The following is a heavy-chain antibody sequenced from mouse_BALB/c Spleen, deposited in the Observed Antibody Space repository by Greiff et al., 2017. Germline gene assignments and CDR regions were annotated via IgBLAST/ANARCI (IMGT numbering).Heavy chain of an antibody. J-gene: IGHJ3*01. V-gene: IGHV1-7*01. Sequence: QVQLQQSGAELAKPGASVKMSCKASGYTFTSYWMHWVKQRPGQGLEWIGYINPSTGYTEYNQKFKDKATLTADKSSSTAYMQLSSLTSEDSAVYYCARFNYRYDWFAYWGQGTLVTVSA. CDR1: GYTFTSYW. D-gene: IGHD2-14*01. CDR2: INPSTGYT. CDR3: ARFNYRYDWFAY.